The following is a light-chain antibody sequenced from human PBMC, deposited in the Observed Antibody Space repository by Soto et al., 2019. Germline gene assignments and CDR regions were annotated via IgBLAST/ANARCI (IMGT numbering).Light chain of an antibody. CDR3: QQNKDWPGT. J-gene: IGKJ1*01. CDR1: QSVSSSY. CDR2: GAS. Sequence: EIVLTQSPGTLSLSPWERATLSCRASQSVSSSYLAWYQQKPGQAPRLLIYGASSRATGIPVRFSGSGSGTEFTLTISSLQSEDFGVYYCQQNKDWPGTFGQGTKVDIK. V-gene: IGKV3-20*01.